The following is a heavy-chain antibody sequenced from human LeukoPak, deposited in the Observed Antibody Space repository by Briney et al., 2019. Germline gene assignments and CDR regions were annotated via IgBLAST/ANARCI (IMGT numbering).Heavy chain of an antibody. Sequence: GESLKISCKGSGYSFTSYWIGWVRQMPGKGLEWMGIIYPGDSGTRYSPPFQGQVTISADKSISTAYLQWSSLKDSDTAMYYCARGGYGEYVFPWFDPWGQGTLVNVSS. V-gene: IGHV5-51*01. CDR3: ARGGYGEYVFPWFDP. D-gene: IGHD4-17*01. J-gene: IGHJ5*02. CDR1: GYSFTSYW. CDR2: IYPGDSGT.